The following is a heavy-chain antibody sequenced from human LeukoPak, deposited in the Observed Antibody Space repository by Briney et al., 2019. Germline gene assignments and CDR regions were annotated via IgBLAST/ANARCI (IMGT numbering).Heavy chain of an antibody. Sequence: ASVKVSCKASGYTFTGYYMHWVRQAPGQWLEWMGWINPNSGGTNYAQKFQGRVTMTRDTSISTAYMELSRLRPDDTAVYYCARDEGGYCSGGSCYSGWFDPWGQGTLVTVSS. CDR3: ARDEGGYCSGGSCYSGWFDP. CDR2: INPNSGGT. D-gene: IGHD2-15*01. J-gene: IGHJ5*02. CDR1: GYTFTGYY. V-gene: IGHV1-2*02.